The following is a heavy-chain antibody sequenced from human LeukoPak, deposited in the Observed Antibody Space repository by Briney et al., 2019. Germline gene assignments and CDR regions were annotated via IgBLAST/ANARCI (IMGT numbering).Heavy chain of an antibody. J-gene: IGHJ4*02. CDR2: IIPIFGTA. Sequence: SVKVSRKASVGTFSSYAISWVRQAPGQGLEWMGRIIPIFGTANYAQKFQGRVTITTDESTSTAYMELSSLRSEDTAVYYCARDSIAAAVHARFLDYWGQGTLVTVSS. V-gene: IGHV1-69*05. CDR1: VGTFSSYA. D-gene: IGHD6-13*01. CDR3: ARDSIAAAVHARFLDY.